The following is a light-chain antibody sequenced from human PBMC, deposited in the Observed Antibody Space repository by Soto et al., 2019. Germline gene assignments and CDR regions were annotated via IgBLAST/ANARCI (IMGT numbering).Light chain of an antibody. V-gene: IGKV3-11*01. CDR1: QSVSSY. CDR3: QQRSNWPPL. CDR2: DAS. J-gene: IGKJ4*01. Sequence: EIVLTQSPATLSLSPGERATLSCRASQSVSSYLAWYQQKPGQAPRLLIYDASNRATGIPARFSGSGSGTDFTLTISSLEPEDLAVYYCQQRSNWPPLLGGGPKVEIK.